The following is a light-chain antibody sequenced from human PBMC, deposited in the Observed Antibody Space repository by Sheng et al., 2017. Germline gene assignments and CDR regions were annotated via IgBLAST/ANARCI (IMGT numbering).Light chain of an antibody. CDR1: QSVDTSY. CDR3: QQYGSSPWT. J-gene: IGKJ1*01. Sequence: EIVLTQSPGTLSLSPGERATLSCRASQSVDTSYVAWYQHKPGQAPRVIIYGASKRATGIPDRFSGSGSGRDFTLTISRLEPEDFAVYYCQQYGSSPWTFGHGTKVEIK. V-gene: IGKV3-20*01. CDR2: GAS.